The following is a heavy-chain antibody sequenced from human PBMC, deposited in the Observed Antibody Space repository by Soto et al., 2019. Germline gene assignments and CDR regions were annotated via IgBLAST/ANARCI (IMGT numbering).Heavy chain of an antibody. CDR1: GYSFTKYC. D-gene: IGHD3-9*01. V-gene: IGHV5-10-1*01. J-gene: IGHJ5*02. CDR2: IDPTDSDT. Sequence: GESLKISCKGSGYSFTKYCIIWVRQMPGKGLEWMGRIDPTDSDTTYSPSFQGHVTISADKSISTAYLQWSSLKASDSAMYYCARDDVLTGYYSGFDPWGQGTLVTVSS. CDR3: ARDDVLTGYYSGFDP.